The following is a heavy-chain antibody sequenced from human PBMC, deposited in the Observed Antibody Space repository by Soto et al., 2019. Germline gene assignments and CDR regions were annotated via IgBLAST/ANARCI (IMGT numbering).Heavy chain of an antibody. CDR1: GFTFSSYS. D-gene: IGHD3-9*01. CDR2: ISSSSSYI. J-gene: IGHJ4*02. CDR3: AREYYDFLTGTPQGRYFDY. V-gene: IGHV3-21*01. Sequence: EVQLVESGGGLVKPGGSLRLSCAASGFTFSSYSMNWVRQAPGKGLEWVSSISSSSSYIYYADSVKGRFTISRDNAKNSLYLQMNSLRAEDTAVYYCAREYYDFLTGTPQGRYFDYWGQGTLVTVSS.